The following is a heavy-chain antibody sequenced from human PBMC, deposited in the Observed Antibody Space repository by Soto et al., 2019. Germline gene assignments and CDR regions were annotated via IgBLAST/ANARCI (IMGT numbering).Heavy chain of an antibody. CDR3: AREETAWPLAYGLDV. D-gene: IGHD2-21*02. J-gene: IGHJ6*02. CDR2: IDHRGTTI. Sequence: QPGGSLRLSCVDSGLSISSYEMSNFEMNWVRQAPGKGLEWVSYIDHRGTTIFYADSVKGRFTISRDNAKNSLSLQMNSMTAEDTAVYYCAREETAWPLAYGLDVWGQGTTVTVSS. CDR1: GLSISSYE. V-gene: IGHV3-48*03.